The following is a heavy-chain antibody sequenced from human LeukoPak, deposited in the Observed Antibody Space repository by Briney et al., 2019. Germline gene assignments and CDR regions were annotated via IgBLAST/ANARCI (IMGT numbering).Heavy chain of an antibody. J-gene: IGHJ6*03. D-gene: IGHD3-10*01. CDR2: IDYSGST. V-gene: IGHV4-39*01. CDR3: ARLRITMVRGVTSFSRYYYMDV. Sequence: GTLRLSCAASGFTFSSHGMNWVRQPPGKGLEWIGSIDYSGSTYNNPSLKSRVTISVDTSKNQFSLKLSSVTAADRAVYYCARLRITMVRGVTSFSRYYYMDVWGKGTTVTISS. CDR1: GFTFSSHGMN.